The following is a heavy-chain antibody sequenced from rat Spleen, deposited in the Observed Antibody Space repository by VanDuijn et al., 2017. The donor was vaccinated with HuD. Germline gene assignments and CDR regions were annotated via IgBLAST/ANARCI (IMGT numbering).Heavy chain of an antibody. J-gene: IGHJ3*01. CDR2: ISYDGSST. CDR3: ARQGSGYNWFAY. Sequence: EVQLVESDGGLVQPGRSLKLSCAASGFTFSDYYMAWVRQAPTKGLEWVATISYDGSSTYYRDSVKGRFTISRDNAKSTLYLQMDSLRSEDTATYYCARQGSGYNWFAYWGQGTLVTVSS. V-gene: IGHV5-29*01. CDR1: GFTFSDYY. D-gene: IGHD1-4*01.